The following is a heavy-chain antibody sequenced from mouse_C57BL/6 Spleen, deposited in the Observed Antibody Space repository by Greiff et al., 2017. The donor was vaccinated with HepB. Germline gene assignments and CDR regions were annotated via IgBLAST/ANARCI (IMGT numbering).Heavy chain of an antibody. Sequence: EVKVVESGGGLVKPGGSLKLSCAASGFTFSDYGMHWVRQAPEKGLEWVAYISSGSSTIYYADTVKGRFTISRDNAKNTLFLQMTSLRSEDTAMYYCARPGSSYGYAMDYWGQGTSVTVSS. J-gene: IGHJ4*01. CDR1: GFTFSDYG. CDR2: ISSGSSTI. D-gene: IGHD1-1*01. CDR3: ARPGSSYGYAMDY. V-gene: IGHV5-17*01.